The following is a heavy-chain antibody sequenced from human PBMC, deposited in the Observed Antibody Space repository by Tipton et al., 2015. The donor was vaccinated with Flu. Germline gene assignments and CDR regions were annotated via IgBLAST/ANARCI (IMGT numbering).Heavy chain of an antibody. CDR3: ASRVSLDYFAFGY. CDR1: GYRFTDYY. D-gene: IGHD3-16*01. V-gene: IGHV1-2*02. J-gene: IGHJ4*02. Sequence: QVQLVQSGPEVKKPGASLKVSCKASGYRFTDYYIHWVRQAPGQGLEWMGWISPKTGGTNSAQQFQGRVTMTRDTSINTVYLDLRSLRSDDTAVYYCASRVSLDYFAFGYWGQGTLVTVSS. CDR2: ISPKTGGT.